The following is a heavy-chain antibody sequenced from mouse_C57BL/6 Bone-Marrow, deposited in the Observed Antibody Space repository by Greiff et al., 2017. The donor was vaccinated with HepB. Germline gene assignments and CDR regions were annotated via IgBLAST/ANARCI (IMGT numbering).Heavy chain of an antibody. D-gene: IGHD1-1*01. V-gene: IGHV1-54*01. CDR2: INPGSGGT. Sequence: QVQLQQSGAELVRPGTSVKVSCKASGYAFTNYLIEWVKQRPGQGLEWIGVINPGSGGTNYNEKFKGKATLTADKPSSTAYMQLSSLTSEDSAVYFCARRGSYGRPFDYWGQGTTLTVSS. CDR1: GYAFTNYL. J-gene: IGHJ2*01. CDR3: ARRGSYGRPFDY.